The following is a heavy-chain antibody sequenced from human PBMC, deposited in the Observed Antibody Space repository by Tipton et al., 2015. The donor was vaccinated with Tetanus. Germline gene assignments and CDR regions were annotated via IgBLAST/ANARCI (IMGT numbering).Heavy chain of an antibody. V-gene: IGHV4-31*03. J-gene: IGHJ5*02. CDR1: GGSISSSPYF. Sequence: TLPLTCTVSGGSISSSPYFWNWIRQQPGKGPEGIGYIYYSGGTFYNPSLSGRVTISVDTSKNQFSLKMNSVTAADTAVYYCARDQGGGRVVRLNWFDRWGPGALVTVSS. D-gene: IGHD6-6*01. CDR3: ARDQGGGRVVRLNWFDR. CDR2: IYYSGGT.